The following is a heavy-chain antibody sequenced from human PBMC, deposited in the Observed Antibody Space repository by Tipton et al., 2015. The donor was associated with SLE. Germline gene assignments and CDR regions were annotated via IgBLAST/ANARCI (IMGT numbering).Heavy chain of an antibody. CDR1: GFTFSSYS. CDR3: ARGGHCSSTSCYYYYGMDV. CDR2: ISSSSSYI. D-gene: IGHD2-2*01. V-gene: IGHV3-21*01. Sequence: SLRLSCAASGFTFSSYSMNWVRQAPGKGLEWVSSISSSSSYIYYADSVKGRFTISRDNAKNSLYLQMNSLGAEDTAVYYCARGGHCSSTSCYYYYGMDVWGQGTTVTVSS. J-gene: IGHJ6*02.